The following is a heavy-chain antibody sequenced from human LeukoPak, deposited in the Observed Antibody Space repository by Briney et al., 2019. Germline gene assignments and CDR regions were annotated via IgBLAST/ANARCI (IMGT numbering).Heavy chain of an antibody. Sequence: SETLSLTCTVSGGSISSYYWSWIRQPAGKGLEWIGRIYTSGSTNYNPSLKSRVTISVDTSKNQFSLVLTSVTAADTAVYYCARHLGGLSYPLDYWGQGILVTVSS. CDR2: IYTSGST. D-gene: IGHD3-16*02. J-gene: IGHJ4*02. V-gene: IGHV4-4*07. CDR1: GGSISSYY. CDR3: ARHLGGLSYPLDY.